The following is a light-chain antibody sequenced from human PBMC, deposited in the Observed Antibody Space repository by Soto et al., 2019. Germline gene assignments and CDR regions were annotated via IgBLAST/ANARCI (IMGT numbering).Light chain of an antibody. CDR2: WAS. V-gene: IGKV4-1*01. Sequence: DIVMTQSPDSLAVSLGESATITFNSIQRVLYSANNKSYLAWYQQKPGQPPKALIYWASTRESGVPDRFSGSGSGTDFTLTISSLQAEDVAVYYCQQYYTTPWTFGQGTKVDI. J-gene: IGKJ1*01. CDR3: QQYYTTPWT. CDR1: QRVLYSANNKSY.